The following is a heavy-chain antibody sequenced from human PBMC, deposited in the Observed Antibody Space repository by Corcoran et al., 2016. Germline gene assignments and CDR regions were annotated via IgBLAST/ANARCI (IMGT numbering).Heavy chain of an antibody. D-gene: IGHD2-2*01. CDR2: IYWNDDK. Sequence: QITLKESGPTLVKPTQTLTLTCTFSGFSLSTSGVGVGWIRQPPGKALEWLALIYWNDDKRYSPYLKSRLTITKDTSKNQVVLTMTNMDPVDTATYYCAHRRDCSSTSCYFDAFDIWGQGTMVTVSS. V-gene: IGHV2-5*01. J-gene: IGHJ3*02. CDR3: AHRRDCSSTSCYFDAFDI. CDR1: GFSLSTSGVG.